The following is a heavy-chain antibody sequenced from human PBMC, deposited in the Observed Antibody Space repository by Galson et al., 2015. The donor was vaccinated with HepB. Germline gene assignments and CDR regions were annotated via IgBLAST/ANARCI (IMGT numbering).Heavy chain of an antibody. D-gene: IGHD3-3*01. CDR3: ATLTIFGVPNYYYYYMDV. Sequence: SVKVSCKASGGTFSSYAISWVRQAPGQGLEWMGGIIPIFGTANYAQKFQGRVTITADESTSTAYMELSSLRSEDTAVYYCATLTIFGVPNYYYYYMDVWGKGTTVTVSS. CDR2: IIPIFGTA. CDR1: GGTFSSYA. V-gene: IGHV1-69*13. J-gene: IGHJ6*03.